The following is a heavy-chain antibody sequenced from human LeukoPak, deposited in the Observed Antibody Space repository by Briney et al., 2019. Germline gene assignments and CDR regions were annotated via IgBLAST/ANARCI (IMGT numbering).Heavy chain of an antibody. CDR2: INHSGST. J-gene: IGHJ6*02. CDR3: ARGPMTVTRRYYYGMDV. CDR1: GGSFSGYY. Sequence: SETLSLTCAVYGGSFSGYYWSWIRQPPGKGLEWIGEINHSGSTNYNPSLKSRVTISVDTSKNQFSLKLSSVTAADTAVYYCARGPMTVTRRYYYGMDVWGQGTTVTVSS. V-gene: IGHV4-34*01. D-gene: IGHD4-17*01.